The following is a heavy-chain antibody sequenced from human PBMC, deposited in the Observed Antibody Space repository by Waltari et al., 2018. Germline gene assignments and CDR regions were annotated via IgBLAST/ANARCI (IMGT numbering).Heavy chain of an antibody. CDR1: GFTFSSYA. J-gene: IGHJ4*02. Sequence: EVQLLESGGGLVQPGGSLRLSCAASGFTFSSYAMSWVRQAPGKGLGVGSAISGSGGRTYYADSVKGRFTISRDNSKNTLYLQMNSLRAEDTAVYYCAKGGGAVAGDFDYWGQGTLVTVSS. D-gene: IGHD6-19*01. CDR2: ISGSGGRT. CDR3: AKGGGAVAGDFDY. V-gene: IGHV3-23*01.